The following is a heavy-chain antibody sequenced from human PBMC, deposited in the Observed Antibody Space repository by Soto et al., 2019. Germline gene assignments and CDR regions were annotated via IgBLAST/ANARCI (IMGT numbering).Heavy chain of an antibody. D-gene: IGHD6-19*01. Sequence: EVQLLESGGNLVQPGGSLRLSCVAPGFMFASYAMSWVRQAPRKGLEWVSAISGNGGSTHYADSAKGRFTISRDKSKNTLYLQMNWLSAEDTAVYYCARVRDPGQWRTTNYFDYWGQGTLVTVSS. CDR1: GFMFASYA. CDR2: ISGNGGST. J-gene: IGHJ4*02. CDR3: ARVRDPGQWRTTNYFDY. V-gene: IGHV3-23*01.